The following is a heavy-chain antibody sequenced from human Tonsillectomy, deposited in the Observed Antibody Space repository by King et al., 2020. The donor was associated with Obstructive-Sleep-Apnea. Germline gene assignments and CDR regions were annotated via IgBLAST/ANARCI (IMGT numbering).Heavy chain of an antibody. Sequence: VQLQESGPGLVKPSETLSLTCTVSGYSISSGYYWGWIRQPPGKGLEWIGNIYHSGRAYYNPSLKSRVTISVDTSKNQFSLKLNSVTAADTAVYYCATCRNGYITAFDIWGQGTMVTVSS. CDR2: IYHSGRA. V-gene: IGHV4-38-2*02. D-gene: IGHD5-24*01. CDR3: ATCRNGYITAFDI. J-gene: IGHJ3*02. CDR1: GYSISSGYY.